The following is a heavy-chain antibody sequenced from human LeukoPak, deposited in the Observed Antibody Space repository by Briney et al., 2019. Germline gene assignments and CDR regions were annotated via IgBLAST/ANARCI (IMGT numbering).Heavy chain of an antibody. CDR2: INHSGST. Sequence: SETLSLTCAVYGGSFSGYYWSWIRQPPGKGLEWIGEINHSGSTNYNPSLKSRVTISVDTSKNQFSLKLSSVTAADTAVYYCASSPPGIAAAGTLFDYWGQGTLVTVSS. CDR1: GGSFSGYY. J-gene: IGHJ4*02. D-gene: IGHD6-13*01. CDR3: ASSPPGIAAAGTLFDY. V-gene: IGHV4-34*01.